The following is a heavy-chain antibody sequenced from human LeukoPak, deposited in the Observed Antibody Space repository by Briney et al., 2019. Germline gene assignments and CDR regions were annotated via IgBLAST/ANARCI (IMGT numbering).Heavy chain of an antibody. CDR1: GYPFTSYR. V-gene: IGHV1-18*01. J-gene: IGHJ4*02. CDR3: ARDVLGVVAATTSFDY. CDR2: ISAYNDNT. Sequence: ASVKVSCKASGYPFTSYRISWVRQAPGRGLEWMGWISAYNDNTKYAQNLQGRVTMTTDTSTSTAYMELRSLRSDDTAVYYCARDVLGVVAATTSFDYWGQGTLVTVSS. D-gene: IGHD2-15*01.